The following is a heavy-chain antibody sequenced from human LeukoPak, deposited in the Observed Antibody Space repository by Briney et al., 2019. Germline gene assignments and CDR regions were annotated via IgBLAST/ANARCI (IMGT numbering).Heavy chain of an antibody. Sequence: ASVKVSCKASGYTFTGYFIHWVRQAPGQGLEWMGWINPDSGDTRYEQNFQGRVTMTRDTSINTAYMELSRLRSDDTAMYYCAANYDILTDENDALDIWGQGTMVTVSS. D-gene: IGHD3-9*01. CDR1: GYTFTGYF. J-gene: IGHJ3*02. V-gene: IGHV1-2*02. CDR3: AANYDILTDENDALDI. CDR2: INPDSGDT.